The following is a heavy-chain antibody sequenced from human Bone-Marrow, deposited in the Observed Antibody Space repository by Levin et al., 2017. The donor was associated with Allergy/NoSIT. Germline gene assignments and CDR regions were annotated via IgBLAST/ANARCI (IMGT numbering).Heavy chain of an antibody. D-gene: IGHD6-13*01. V-gene: IGHV3-30-3*01. CDR2: ISYDGSNK. J-gene: IGHJ6*02. CDR1: GFTFSSYA. Sequence: GGSLRLSCAASGFTFSSYAMHWVRQAPGKGLEWVAVISYDGSNKYYADSVKGRFTISRDNSKNTLYLQMNSLRAEDTAVYYCARDCRNLYSSSWFWYYYYGMDVWGQGTTVTVSS. CDR3: ARDCRNLYSSSWFWYYYYGMDV.